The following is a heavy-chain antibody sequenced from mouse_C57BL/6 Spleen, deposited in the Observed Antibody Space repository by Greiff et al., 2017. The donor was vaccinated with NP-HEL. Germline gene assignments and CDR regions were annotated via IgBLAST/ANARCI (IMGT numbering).Heavy chain of an antibody. CDR3: AREEVYYDYDGNYAMDY. V-gene: IGHV1-61*01. CDR1: GYTFTSYW. D-gene: IGHD2-4*01. J-gene: IGHJ4*01. Sequence: QVQLKQPGAELVRPGSSVKLSCKASGYTFTSYWMDWVKQRPGQGLEWIGNIYPSDSETHYNQKFKDKATLTVDKSSSTAYMQLSSLTSEDSAVYYCAREEVYYDYDGNYAMDYWGQGTSVTVSS. CDR2: IYPSDSET.